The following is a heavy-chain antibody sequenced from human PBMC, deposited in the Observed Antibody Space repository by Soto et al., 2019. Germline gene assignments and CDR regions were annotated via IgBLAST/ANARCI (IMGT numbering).Heavy chain of an antibody. CDR2: ISSSSSTI. Sequence: GGSLRLSCAASGFTFSSYSMNWVRQAPGKGLEWVSYISSSSSTIYYADSVKGRFTISRDNAKNSLYLQMNSLRAEDTAVYYCARDLVGYYGSGSYPPLLVYWGQGTLVTVSS. V-gene: IGHV3-48*01. CDR1: GFTFSSYS. D-gene: IGHD3-10*01. CDR3: ARDLVGYYGSGSYPPLLVY. J-gene: IGHJ4*02.